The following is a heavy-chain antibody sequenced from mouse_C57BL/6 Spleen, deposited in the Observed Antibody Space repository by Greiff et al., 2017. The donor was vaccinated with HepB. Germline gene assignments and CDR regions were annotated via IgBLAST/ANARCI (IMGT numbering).Heavy chain of an antibody. D-gene: IGHD4-1*01. CDR3: ARQALTGTWYFDV. V-gene: IGHV1-19*01. J-gene: IGHJ1*03. Sequence: VQLKESGPVLVKPGASVKMSCKASGYTFTDYYMNWVKQSHGKSLEWIGVINPYNGGTSYNQKFKGKATLTVDKSSSTAYMELNSLTSEDSAVYYCARQALTGTWYFDVWGTGTTVTVSS. CDR2: INPYNGGT. CDR1: GYTFTDYY.